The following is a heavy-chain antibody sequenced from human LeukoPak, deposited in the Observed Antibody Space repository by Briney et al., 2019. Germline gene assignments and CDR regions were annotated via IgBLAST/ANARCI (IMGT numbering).Heavy chain of an antibody. CDR1: GGSIGSHY. CDR3: AREAYDFSSTYLGRFFDS. Sequence: SETLSLTCTVSGGSIGSHYWSWVRQPPGKGLEWIGYIYSDGSTDSTPSLKRRVTISVDTSKNQFSLTLRSVTAADTAVYYCAREAYDFSSTYLGRFFDSWGQGTLVTVSS. CDR2: IYSDGST. D-gene: IGHD3-3*01. J-gene: IGHJ4*02. V-gene: IGHV4-59*11.